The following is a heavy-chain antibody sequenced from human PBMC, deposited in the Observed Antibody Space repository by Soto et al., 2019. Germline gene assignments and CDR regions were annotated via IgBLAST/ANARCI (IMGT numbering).Heavy chain of an antibody. CDR3: AHTGGYSGYLDY. CDR2: IYWDDDK. D-gene: IGHD5-12*01. CDR1: GFSLSTSGVC. V-gene: IGHV2-5*02. Sequence: QITLKESGPTLVKPTQTLTLTCTFSGFSLSTSGVCVGWIRQPPGKALQLLALIYWDDDKRYSPSLKSRLTITKDTSRNQVVLTMTIMDTVDTATYYCAHTGGYSGYLDYWGQGTLVTVSS. J-gene: IGHJ4*02.